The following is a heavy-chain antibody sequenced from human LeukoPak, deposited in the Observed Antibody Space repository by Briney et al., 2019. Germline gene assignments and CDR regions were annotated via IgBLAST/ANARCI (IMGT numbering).Heavy chain of an antibody. Sequence: GGSLRLSCAVSGFTLSNYGMSWVRQAPGKGLEWVAGIGGSGGGTNYADSVKGRFTISRDNTKNTLYLQMNSLRAEDTAVYFCAKRGVVIRVILVGFHKEAYYFDSWGQGALVTVSS. D-gene: IGHD3-22*01. J-gene: IGHJ4*02. CDR1: GFTLSNYG. V-gene: IGHV3-23*01. CDR2: IGGSGGGT. CDR3: AKRGVVIRVILVGFHKEAYYFDS.